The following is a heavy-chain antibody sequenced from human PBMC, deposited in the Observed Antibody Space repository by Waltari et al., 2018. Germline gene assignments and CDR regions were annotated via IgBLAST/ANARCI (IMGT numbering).Heavy chain of an antibody. CDR1: GYTFTSYY. CDR2: INPSGGST. J-gene: IGHJ2*01. CDR3: AMATALWLSPQHGYFDL. Sequence: QVQLVQSGAEVKKPGASVKVSCKASGYTFTSYYMHWVRQAPGQGLEWMGIINPSGGSTSYAQKFQGRVTMTRDTSTSTVYMELSSLRSEDTAVYYCAMATALWLSPQHGYFDLWGRGTLVTVSS. D-gene: IGHD3-22*01. V-gene: IGHV1-46*01.